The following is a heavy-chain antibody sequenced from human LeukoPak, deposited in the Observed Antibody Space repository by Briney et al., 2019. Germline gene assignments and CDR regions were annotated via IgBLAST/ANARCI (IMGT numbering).Heavy chain of an antibody. CDR3: TRVFVGDEYSSSGY. V-gene: IGHV3-74*01. CDR2: INSDGSST. D-gene: IGHD6-13*01. J-gene: IGHJ4*02. Sequence: GGSLRLSCAASRFTFSRYYMHWVRQAPGKGLVRVSRINSDGSSTTYADSVKGRFTISRDNAKNTLYLQMNSLKVEDTAVYYCTRVFVGDEYSSSGYWGQGTLVTVSS. CDR1: RFTFSRYY.